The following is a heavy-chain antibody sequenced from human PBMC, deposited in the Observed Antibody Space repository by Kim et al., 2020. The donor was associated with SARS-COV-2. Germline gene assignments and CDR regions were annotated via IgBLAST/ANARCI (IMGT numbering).Heavy chain of an antibody. V-gene: IGHV4-59*01. J-gene: IGHJ6*02. D-gene: IGHD3-10*01. CDR3: ARDLLVRGGFYYYYGMDV. Sequence: KSRVTISVDTSKNQFSLKLSSVTAADTAVYYCARDLLVRGGFYYYYGMDVWGQGTTVTVSS.